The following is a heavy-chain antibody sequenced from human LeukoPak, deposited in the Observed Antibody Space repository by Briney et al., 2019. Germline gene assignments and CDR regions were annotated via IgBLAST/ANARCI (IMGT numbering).Heavy chain of an antibody. Sequence: SETLSLTCTVSGGSISPYYWSWIRQPPGKGLEWIGYIFHNGNTNYNPSLKSRVTMLVDRSKNQFSLRLSSVTAADTAVYYCVRKAANSGAFDVWALGTMVTVSS. CDR2: IFHNGNT. D-gene: IGHD6-25*01. CDR3: VRKAANSGAFDV. V-gene: IGHV4-4*09. CDR1: GGSISPYY. J-gene: IGHJ3*01.